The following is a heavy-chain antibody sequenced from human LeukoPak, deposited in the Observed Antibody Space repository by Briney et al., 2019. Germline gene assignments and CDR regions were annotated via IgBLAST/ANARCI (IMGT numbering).Heavy chain of an antibody. Sequence: PSETLSLTCTVSGGSFSNYYWSWVRQPPGKGLEWVSYIYTGGRTNYDPSLKTRATISVDTSKNEFSLKLTSATAADTAVCFCASQNSDYYQGRFDSWGQGTLVTVSS. CDR2: IYTGGRT. D-gene: IGHD3-22*01. CDR3: ASQNSDYYQGRFDS. V-gene: IGHV4-4*08. CDR1: GGSFSNYY. J-gene: IGHJ4*02.